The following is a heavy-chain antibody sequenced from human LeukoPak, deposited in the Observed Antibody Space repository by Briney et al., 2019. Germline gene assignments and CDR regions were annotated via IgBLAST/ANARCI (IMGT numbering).Heavy chain of an antibody. V-gene: IGHV3-53*05. CDR1: GVTVSSDY. CDR3: ARNWFDP. CDR2: IYSGGST. J-gene: IGHJ5*02. Sequence: QSGGSLRLSCAASGVTVSSDYMSWVRQAPGKGLEWESVIYSGGSTNYADSVKGRFTISRDKSKNTVYLQMNSLRFEDTAMYYCARNWFDPWGQGTLVTVSS.